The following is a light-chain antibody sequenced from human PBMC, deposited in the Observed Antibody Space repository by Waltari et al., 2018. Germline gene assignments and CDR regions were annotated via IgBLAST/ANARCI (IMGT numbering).Light chain of an antibody. CDR1: QGISRY. CDR3: QQFNTYPLT. V-gene: IGKV1-9*01. Sequence: IQLTQSPSSLSASVGDRVTITCRASQGISRYLAWYQQKPGKAPNLLIYAAFTLQSGVPSRCSGSGSGTDFTLTISSLQPEDFATYYCQQFNTYPLTFGQGTRLEIK. J-gene: IGKJ5*01. CDR2: AAF.